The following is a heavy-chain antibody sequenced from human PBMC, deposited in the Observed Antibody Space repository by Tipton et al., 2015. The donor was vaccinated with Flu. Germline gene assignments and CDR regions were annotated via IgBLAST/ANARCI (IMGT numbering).Heavy chain of an antibody. J-gene: IGHJ3*02. CDR1: GGTFTSYA. Sequence: QLVQSGAEVKKPGSSVKVSCKASGGTFTSYAVTGARQAPGQGPEWMGGIIPILSIAQYAQKFQGRVTITAGESRTTVYMELSGLKSEDSAVYYCARGFRSEIFGAFDIWGQGTTVTVSS. CDR3: ARGFRSEIFGAFDI. V-gene: IGHV1-69*01. CDR2: IIPILSIA. D-gene: IGHD3-10*01.